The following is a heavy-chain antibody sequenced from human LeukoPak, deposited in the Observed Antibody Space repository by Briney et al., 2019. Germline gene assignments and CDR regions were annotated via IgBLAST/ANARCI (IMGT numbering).Heavy chain of an antibody. J-gene: IGHJ4*02. CDR2: IIPIFGTA. D-gene: IGHD2-21*02. V-gene: IGHV1-69*13. Sequence: SVKVSCKASGGTFSSYAISWVRQAPGQGLERMGGIIPIFGTANYAQKFQGRVTITADESTSTAYMELSSLRSEDTAVYYCASPPSGVTAILYYWGQGTLVTVSS. CDR1: GGTFSSYA. CDR3: ASPPSGVTAILYY.